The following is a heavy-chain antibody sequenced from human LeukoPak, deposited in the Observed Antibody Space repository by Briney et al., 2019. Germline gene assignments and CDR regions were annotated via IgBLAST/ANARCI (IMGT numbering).Heavy chain of an antibody. D-gene: IGHD2-21*02. CDR3: ARDREVVTAKAQMDV. Sequence: PGGSLRLSCADSGFTVSTNHMSWVRQAPGKGLEWVSVIYQDGNTYYTDSVKGRFTISRDNSKNTLFLQMNSLRAEDTAMYYCARDREVVTAKAQMDVWGKGTTVTVSS. J-gene: IGHJ6*04. V-gene: IGHV3-53*01. CDR1: GFTVSTNH. CDR2: IYQDGNT.